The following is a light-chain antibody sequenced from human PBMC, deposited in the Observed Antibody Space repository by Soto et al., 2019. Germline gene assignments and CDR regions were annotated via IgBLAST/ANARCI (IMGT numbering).Light chain of an antibody. V-gene: IGLV2-8*01. CDR3: SSYAGSNNFDV. CDR2: EVS. CDR1: SSDVGGYNY. J-gene: IGLJ1*01. Sequence: QSALTQPPSASGSPGQSVTISCTGTSSDVGGYNYVSWYQQHPGKAPKLVIYEVSKRPSGVPDRFSGSESGNTASLTVSGLQAEDEADYYCSSYAGSNNFDVFGTGTKVTVL.